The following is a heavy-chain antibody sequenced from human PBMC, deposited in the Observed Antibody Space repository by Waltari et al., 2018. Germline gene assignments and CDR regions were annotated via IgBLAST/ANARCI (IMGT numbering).Heavy chain of an antibody. D-gene: IGHD3-22*01. V-gene: IGHV1-18*01. Sequence: QVQLVQSGAEVKKPGASVTVSCKASGYTFTSYGISWVRQAPGQGLEWMGWISAYNGNTNYAQKLQGRVTMTTDTSTSTAYMELRSLRSDDTAVYYCARAPKYYYDSSGYYLGEYDYWGQGTLVTVSS. CDR1: GYTFTSYG. J-gene: IGHJ4*02. CDR3: ARAPKYYYDSSGYYLGEYDY. CDR2: ISAYNGNT.